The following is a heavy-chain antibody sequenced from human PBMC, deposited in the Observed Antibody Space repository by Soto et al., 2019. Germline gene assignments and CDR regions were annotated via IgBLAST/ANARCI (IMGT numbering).Heavy chain of an antibody. J-gene: IGHJ4*02. Sequence: QVQLVQSGAEVKKPGSSVKVSCKASGGTFSSYTISWVRQAPGQGLEWMGRIIPILGIANYAQKFQGRVTITADKFTSTAYMELSSLRSEDTAVYYCARTTVTTYFDYWGQGTLVTVSS. V-gene: IGHV1-69*02. D-gene: IGHD4-17*01. CDR2: IIPILGIA. CDR3: ARTTVTTYFDY. CDR1: GGTFSSYT.